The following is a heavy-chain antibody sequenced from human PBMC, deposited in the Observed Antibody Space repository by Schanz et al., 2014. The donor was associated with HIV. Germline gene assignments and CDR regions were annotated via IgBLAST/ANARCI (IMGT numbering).Heavy chain of an antibody. Sequence: QGQLVESGGGVVRPGRSLRLSCTATGFTFNVYGMHWVRQAPGKGLEWVARISPDGDTQHYADSLKGRFTISRDKSKSTLYLQMNSLRAEDTAVYYCANSGYCTSGVCYTRGYDTDVWGQGTTVTVSS. D-gene: IGHD2-8*01. J-gene: IGHJ6*02. CDR2: ISPDGDTQ. V-gene: IGHV3-30*18. CDR1: GFTFNVYG. CDR3: ANSGYCTSGVCYTRGYDTDV.